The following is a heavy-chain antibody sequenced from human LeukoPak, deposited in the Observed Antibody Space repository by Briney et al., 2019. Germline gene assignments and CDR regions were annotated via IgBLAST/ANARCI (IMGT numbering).Heavy chain of an antibody. CDR3: AREPTYSGNDY. V-gene: IGHV1-69*04. CDR2: IIPILGIA. CDR1: GGTFSSYT. Sequence: ASVKVSCKASGGTFSSYTISWVRQAPGQGLEWMGRIIPILGIANYAQKFQGRVTITADKSTSTAYMELSSLRSEDTAVYYCAREPTYSGNDYWGQGTLVTVSS. D-gene: IGHD5-12*01. J-gene: IGHJ4*02.